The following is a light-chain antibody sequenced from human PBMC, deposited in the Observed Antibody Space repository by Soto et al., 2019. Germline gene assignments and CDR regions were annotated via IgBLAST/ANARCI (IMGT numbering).Light chain of an antibody. J-gene: IGKJ1*01. V-gene: IGKV3-15*01. CDR2: GAS. Sequence: EIVMTQSPATLSVSPGERATLSCRASQTVSTYLAWYQHRPGQAPRLLIYGASASATGIPARFSGSGTGTEFTLTINSLQSEDLAVYDDEQYAYWPQVTFGQGTKVEI. CDR1: QTVSTY. CDR3: EQYAYWPQVT.